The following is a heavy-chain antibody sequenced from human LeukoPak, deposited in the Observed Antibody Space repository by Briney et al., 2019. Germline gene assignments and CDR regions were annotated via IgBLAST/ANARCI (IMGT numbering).Heavy chain of an antibody. D-gene: IGHD3-10*01. CDR2: GGNDGGT. J-gene: IGHJ3*01. CDR3: ASQTKYYSGSAGSYWGAFDL. V-gene: IGHV3-43*02. CDR1: GPTFFDKA. Sequence: GGPLRLSFAASGPTFFDKAMHWARKAPGRGLGWASLGGNDGGTYYADSVRGRFTISRDISKNSLYLEMSSLRTEDTALYHCASQTKYYSGSAGSYWGAFDLWGQGTMVTVSS.